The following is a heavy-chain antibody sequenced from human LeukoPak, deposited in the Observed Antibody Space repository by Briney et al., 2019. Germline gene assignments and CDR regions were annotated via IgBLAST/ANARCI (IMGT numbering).Heavy chain of an antibody. CDR2: ISYSGTT. D-gene: IGHD4-23*01. V-gene: IGHV4-39*07. J-gene: IGHJ5*02. CDR3: AREGLDYGGTLNWFDP. CDR1: GGSTSSNNYY. Sequence: SETLSLTCTVSGGSTSSNNYYWGWIRQPPGKGLEWIGSISYSGTTYYNPSLKSRVTISIDTSKNQFSLKVSSVTAADTAVYYCAREGLDYGGTLNWFDPWGQGTLVTVSS.